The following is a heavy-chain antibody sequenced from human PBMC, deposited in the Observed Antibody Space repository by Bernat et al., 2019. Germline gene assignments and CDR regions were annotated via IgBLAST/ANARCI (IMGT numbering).Heavy chain of an antibody. CDR1: GGSFSGYY. CDR3: ARGQRVRAAFDI. V-gene: IGHV4-34*01. CDR2: INHSGST. Sequence: QVQLQQWGAGLLKPSETLSLTCAVSGGSFSGYYWSWIRQPPGKGLEWIGEINHSGSTNYNPSLKSRVTISVDTSKNQFSLKLSSVTAADTAVYYCARGQRVRAAFDIWGQGTMVTVSS. J-gene: IGHJ3*02.